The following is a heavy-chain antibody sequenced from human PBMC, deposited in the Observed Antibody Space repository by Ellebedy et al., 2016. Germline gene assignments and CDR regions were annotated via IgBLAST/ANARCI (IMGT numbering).Heavy chain of an antibody. J-gene: IGHJ4*02. Sequence: SETLSLTXTVSGGSVSGYYWGWIRQSPGRGLEWIGYISDRGSTNSNPSLTSRVTISVDASKNQFSLKLNSVTAADTALYYCARGRKSTVTTYDYWGQGTLVTVSS. D-gene: IGHD4-17*01. CDR3: ARGRKSTVTTYDY. V-gene: IGHV4-59*02. CDR2: ISDRGST. CDR1: GGSVSGYY.